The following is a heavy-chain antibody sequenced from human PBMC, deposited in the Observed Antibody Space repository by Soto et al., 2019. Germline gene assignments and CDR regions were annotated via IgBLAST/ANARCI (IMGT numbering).Heavy chain of an antibody. J-gene: IGHJ4*02. CDR2: IYYSGGT. V-gene: IGHV4-59*08. Sequence: QVQLQESGPGLVKPSETLSLICTVSGGSITNYYWSWIRQPPGKGLEWIGNIYYSGGTNYNPSLKGRVIISVDTSKDQFSLNLISVTAADMAVYYCARHVGKGAFDYWGQGTLVSVSS. CDR1: GGSITNYY. CDR3: ARHVGKGAFDY. D-gene: IGHD1-26*01.